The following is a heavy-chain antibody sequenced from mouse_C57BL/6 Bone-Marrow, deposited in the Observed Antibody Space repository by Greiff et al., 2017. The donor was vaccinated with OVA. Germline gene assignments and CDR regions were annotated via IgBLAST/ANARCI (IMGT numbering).Heavy chain of an antibody. Sequence: QVHVKQSGAELVKPGASVKLSCKASGYTFTSYWMHWVKQRPGQGLEWIGMIHPNSGSTNYNEKFKSKATLTVDKSSSTAYMQLSSLTSEDSAVYYCARAYGRRKRDWFAYWGQGTLVTVSA. CDR2: IHPNSGST. D-gene: IGHD1-1*02. J-gene: IGHJ3*01. CDR1: GYTFTSYW. CDR3: ARAYGRRKRDWFAY. V-gene: IGHV1-64*01.